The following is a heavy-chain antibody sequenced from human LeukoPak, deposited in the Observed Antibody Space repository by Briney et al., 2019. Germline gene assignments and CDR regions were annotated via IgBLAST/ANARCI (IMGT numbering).Heavy chain of an antibody. V-gene: IGHV3-30*02. J-gene: IGHJ6*03. CDR2: IRYDGSNK. Sequence: GGSLRLSCAASGFTFSSYGMHWVRQAPGKGLEWVAFIRYDGSNKYYADSVKGRFTISRDNSKNTLYLQMNSLRAEDTAVYYCAKGPLDYSEYYYYYMDVWGKGTTVTVSS. D-gene: IGHD4-11*01. CDR1: GFTFSSYG. CDR3: AKGPLDYSEYYYYYMDV.